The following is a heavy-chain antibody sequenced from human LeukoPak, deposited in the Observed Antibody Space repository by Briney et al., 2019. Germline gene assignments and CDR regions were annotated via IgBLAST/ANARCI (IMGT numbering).Heavy chain of an antibody. V-gene: IGHV1-24*01. CDR3: AKDFRGYSPGGYYFDY. Sequence: ASVKVSCKVSGYTLTELSMHWVRQAPGKGLEWMGGFDPEDGETIYAQKFQGRVTMTEDTSTDTAYMELSSLRAEDTAVYYCAKDFRGYSPGGYYFDYWGQGTLVTVSS. CDR1: GYTLTELS. J-gene: IGHJ4*02. D-gene: IGHD1-26*01. CDR2: FDPEDGET.